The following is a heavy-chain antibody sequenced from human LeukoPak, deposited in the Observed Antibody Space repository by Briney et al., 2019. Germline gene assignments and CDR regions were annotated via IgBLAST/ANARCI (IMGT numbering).Heavy chain of an antibody. Sequence: SGKVSCKASGGTFSSYAISLGRHPPGQGLEWMGGIIPIFGTANYEQKFQVRGRITVDKSKSKASLELRSMSSEDRAVYYCARVGYSYGYSRGNWFDPWGQGTLVTVSS. D-gene: IGHD5-18*01. CDR1: GGTFSSYA. CDR2: IIPIFGTA. J-gene: IGHJ5*02. CDR3: ARVGYSYGYSRGNWFDP. V-gene: IGHV1-69*06.